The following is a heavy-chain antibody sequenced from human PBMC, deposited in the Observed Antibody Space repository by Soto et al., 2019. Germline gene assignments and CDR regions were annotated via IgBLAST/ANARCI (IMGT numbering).Heavy chain of an antibody. CDR1: GFTFSSYW. CDR3: ARVNPRSSYYFDY. Sequence: EVQLVESGGGLVQPGGSLRLSCAASGFTFSSYWMHWVRQAPGKGLVWVSRINSDGSSTSYADSVKGRFTISRDNAKNTLYLQMNRLRGEDKAVYYCARVNPRSSYYFDYWGQGTLVTVSS. D-gene: IGHD6-6*01. CDR2: INSDGSST. J-gene: IGHJ4*02. V-gene: IGHV3-74*01.